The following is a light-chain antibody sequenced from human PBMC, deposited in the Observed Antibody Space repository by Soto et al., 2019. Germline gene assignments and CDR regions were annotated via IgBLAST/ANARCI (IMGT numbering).Light chain of an antibody. CDR2: KAS. J-gene: IGKJ1*01. V-gene: IGKV1-5*03. CDR1: QTISSW. CDR3: QQYYTNSQAS. Sequence: DIQMTQSPSTLSGSVGDRVTITCRASQTISSWLAWYQQKPGKAPKLLIYKASSLETGVPSRFSGSGSGTEFSLTISNLEPDDFATYHCQQYYTNSQASFGQGTKVEIK.